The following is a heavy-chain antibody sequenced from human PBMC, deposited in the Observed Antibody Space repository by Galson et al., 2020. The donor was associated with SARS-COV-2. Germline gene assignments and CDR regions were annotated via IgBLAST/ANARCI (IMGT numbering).Heavy chain of an antibody. J-gene: IGHJ4*02. CDR3: AKEPIKFDYGDYFDY. Sequence: LSLTCAASGFTFSSYAMSWVRQAPGKGLEWVSAISGSGGSTSSADSVKGRFTISRDNSKNTLYLQMNSLRAEDTAVYYCAKEPIKFDYGDYFDYWGQGTLVTVSS. D-gene: IGHD4-17*01. CDR1: GFTFSSYA. CDR2: ISGSGGST. V-gene: IGHV3-23*01.